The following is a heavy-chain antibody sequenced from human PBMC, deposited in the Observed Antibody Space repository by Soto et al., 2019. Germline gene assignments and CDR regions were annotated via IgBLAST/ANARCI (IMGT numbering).Heavy chain of an antibody. J-gene: IGHJ4*02. Sequence: GGSLRLSCAASGFTFSSYAMSWVRQAPGKGLEWVSAISGSGGSTYYADSVKGRFTISRDNSKNTLYLQMNSLRAEDTAVYYWEKDLVIAVAGTGYYFDYWGQGTLVTVSS. CDR1: GFTFSSYA. D-gene: IGHD6-19*01. CDR2: ISGSGGST. CDR3: EKDLVIAVAGTGYYFDY. V-gene: IGHV3-23*01.